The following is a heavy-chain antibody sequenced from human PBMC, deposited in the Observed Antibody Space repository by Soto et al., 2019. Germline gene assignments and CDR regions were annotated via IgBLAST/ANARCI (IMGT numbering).Heavy chain of an antibody. CDR1: GGTFSSYA. CDR3: ARGDCGGDCYDYYYYGMDV. CDR2: IIPIFGTA. J-gene: IGHJ6*02. D-gene: IGHD2-21*02. V-gene: IGHV1-69*13. Sequence: SVKVSCKASGGTFSSYAISWVRQAPGQGLEWMGGIIPIFGTANYAQKFQGRVTITADESTSTAYMELSSLRSEDTAVYYCARGDCGGDCYDYYYYGMDVWGQGTTVTVSS.